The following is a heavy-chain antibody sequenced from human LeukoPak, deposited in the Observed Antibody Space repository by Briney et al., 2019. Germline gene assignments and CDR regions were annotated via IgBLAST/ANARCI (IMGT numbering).Heavy chain of an antibody. J-gene: IGHJ4*02. Sequence: GVSLILSCASSGFFFDDYGMGWVRRARGEGLGWVFGINWNGGSTGYADSVKGRFTISRDNAKTSLYLQMNTLRAEDTAFYHCARDLWCSSTSCSQGWDYWGQGTLVTVSS. CDR3: ARDLWCSSTSCSQGWDY. CDR1: GFFFDDYG. CDR2: INWNGGST. V-gene: IGHV3-20*01. D-gene: IGHD2-2*01.